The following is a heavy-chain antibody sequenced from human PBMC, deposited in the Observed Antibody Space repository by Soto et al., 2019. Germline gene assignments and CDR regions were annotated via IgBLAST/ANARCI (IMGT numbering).Heavy chain of an antibody. CDR2: VHSSGNT. J-gene: IGHJ3*02. Sequence: QVQLQETGPGLVKPFETLSLNCSVSGGSMSPFYWSWIRQSPGKGLEWIGYVHSSGNTKYKPSLKSRVTLSIGTPNNHFSLILNSVTAADTAVYFCTRHKPNKWNDRFDAFDIWGQGTMVTVSS. CDR1: GGSMSPFY. CDR3: TRHKPNKWNDRFDAFDI. V-gene: IGHV4-59*08. D-gene: IGHD1-1*01.